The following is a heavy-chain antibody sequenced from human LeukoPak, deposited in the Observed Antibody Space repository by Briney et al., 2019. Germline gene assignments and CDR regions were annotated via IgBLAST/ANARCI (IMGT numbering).Heavy chain of an antibody. Sequence: PGGSLRLSXAASGFTFSSYSMNWVRQAPGKGLEWVSYISSASNTIYYADSVKGRSTISRDNAKNSLYLQMNSLRAEDTAMYYCARDGWFGDYNWFDPWGQGTLVTVSS. CDR3: ARDGWFGDYNWFDP. CDR1: GFTFSSYS. D-gene: IGHD3-10*01. V-gene: IGHV3-48*01. CDR2: ISSASNTI. J-gene: IGHJ5*02.